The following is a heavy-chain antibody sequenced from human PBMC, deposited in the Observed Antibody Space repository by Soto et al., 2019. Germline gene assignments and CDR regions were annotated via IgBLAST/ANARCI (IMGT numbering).Heavy chain of an antibody. CDR1: GFTVSSHY. D-gene: IGHD6-19*01. V-gene: IGHV3-66*01. CDR2: IYSGGRT. J-gene: IGHJ5*02. Sequence: EVQLVESGGALVQPGGSLRLSCAVYGFTVSSHYMSWVRQAPGKGPEWVSIIYSGGRTYYADSVKGRLTMSRDNSKNMLYLQLNSLRVEDTAVNYCARDGYTSGGWIDPWGQGTLVTVPS. CDR3: ARDGYTSGGWIDP.